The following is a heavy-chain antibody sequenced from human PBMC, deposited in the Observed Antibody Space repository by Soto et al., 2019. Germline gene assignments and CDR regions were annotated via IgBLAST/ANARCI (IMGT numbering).Heavy chain of an antibody. CDR2: YYPEKGET. V-gene: IGHV1-24*01. J-gene: IGHJ5*02. D-gene: IGHD6-13*01. CDR1: GYSLTELS. CDR3: AIEVGRSNQVDL. Sequence: ASVKVSCKVSGYSLTELSIHWVLQAPGEGREWMGGYYPEKGETIYAQKFQGRVTMTEDSHADTPDMHLRSLRSEDTAVCYWAIEVGRSNQVDLWGQGTLVNVSS.